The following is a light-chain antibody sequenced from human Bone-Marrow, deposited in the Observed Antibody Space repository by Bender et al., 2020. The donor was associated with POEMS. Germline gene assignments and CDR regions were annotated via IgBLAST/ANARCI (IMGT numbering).Light chain of an antibody. J-gene: IGLJ3*02. CDR1: SSDVGGSRF. CDR2: DVT. CDR3: SSYAGSSNLL. Sequence: QSALTQPASVSGSPGQSVTISCTGTSSDVGGSRFVSWYQQHPGTAPKLLIFDVTKRPSGVPDRFSGSKSGNTASLTVSGLQPEDEADYYCSSYAGSSNLLFGGGTKLTVL. V-gene: IGLV2-8*01.